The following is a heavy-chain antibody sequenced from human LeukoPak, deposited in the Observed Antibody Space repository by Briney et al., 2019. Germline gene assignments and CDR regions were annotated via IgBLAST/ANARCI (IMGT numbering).Heavy chain of an antibody. D-gene: IGHD4-17*01. J-gene: IGHJ3*02. CDR3: AKDCDGDALGAFDI. Sequence: GGSLRLSCAASGFTFDDYAMHWVRQAPGKGLEWVSGISWNSGSIGYADSVKGRFTISRDNAKNSLYLQMNSLRAEDTALYYCAKDCDGDALGAFDIWAKGQWSPSLQ. CDR2: ISWNSGSI. V-gene: IGHV3-9*01. CDR1: GFTFDDYA.